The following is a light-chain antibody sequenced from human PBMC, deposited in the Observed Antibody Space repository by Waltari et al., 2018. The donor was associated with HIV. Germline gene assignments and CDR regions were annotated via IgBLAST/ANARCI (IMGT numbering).Light chain of an antibody. CDR1: SSGVGSYNL. CDR3: CSYAGSSTLEV. J-gene: IGLJ2*01. V-gene: IGLV2-23*01. CDR2: EGS. Sequence: QSALTQPASVSGSPGQSITISCTGTSSGVGSYNLVSWYQQQPGKAPKLIIYEGSKRPSGVSKRFSGSKSGNTASLTISGLQAEDEADYYCCSYAGSSTLEVFGGGTKLTVL.